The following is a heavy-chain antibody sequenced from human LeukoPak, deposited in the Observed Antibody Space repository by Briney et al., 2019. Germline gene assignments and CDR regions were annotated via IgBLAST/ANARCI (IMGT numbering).Heavy chain of an antibody. V-gene: IGHV3-74*01. Sequence: GGSLRLSCAASGFTFTDYWMHWVRQAPGRGLVWISRISSDGITTNYADSVKGRFTISRDNAKNTVYLQMNSLRAEDTAFYYCARGYYDSSGPIPLYWGQGTLVTVSS. CDR3: ARGYYDSSGPIPLY. J-gene: IGHJ4*02. CDR2: ISSDGITT. CDR1: GFTFTDYW. D-gene: IGHD3-22*01.